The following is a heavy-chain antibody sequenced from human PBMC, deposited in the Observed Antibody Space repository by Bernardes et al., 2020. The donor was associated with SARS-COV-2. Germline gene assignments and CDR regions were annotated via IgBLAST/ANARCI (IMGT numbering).Heavy chain of an antibody. CDR2: VNPNSGNT. D-gene: IGHD2-2*01. CDR1: GYRFTGYY. J-gene: IGHJ6*02. V-gene: IGHV1-2*02. Sequence: ASVKDSCKASGYRFTGYYIHWVRQAPGQGLEWMGWVNPNSGNTKYEQKFQGRVSMTRDTSISTAYMELSRLSSDDTAVYYCASPVVPATNSYYGMDVWGQGTTVTVSS. CDR3: ASPVVPATNSYYGMDV.